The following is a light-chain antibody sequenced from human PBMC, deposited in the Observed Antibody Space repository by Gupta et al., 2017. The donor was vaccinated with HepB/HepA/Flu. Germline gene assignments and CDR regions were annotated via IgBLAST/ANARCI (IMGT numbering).Light chain of an antibody. CDR1: QSVRNNF. J-gene: IGKJ2*01. V-gene: IGKV3-20*01. CDR2: GAS. Sequence: EYVLMQSLGTLSLSPGERATLSCRTSQSVRNNFLAWYQQKPGQAPRLLFYGASNRATGIPDRFSGSGSDTDFTLTISRLEPEDFAVYYCQQYSSSPVMYTFGQGTKLEIK. CDR3: QQYSSSPVMYT.